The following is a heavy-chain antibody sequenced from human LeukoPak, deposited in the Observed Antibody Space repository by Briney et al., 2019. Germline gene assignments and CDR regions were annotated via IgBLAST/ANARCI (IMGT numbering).Heavy chain of an antibody. J-gene: IGHJ3*02. CDR2: FDPEDGEK. CDR3: AIDSGSYSRAGRHAFDI. V-gene: IGHV1-24*01. Sequence: ASVTVSCKVSGYTLTELSMHWVRQAPGKGLEWMGGFDPEDGEKLYAQMSQGRVTMTEDTATDTAYMELRSLRSEDTAVYYCAIDSGSYSRAGRHAFDIWGQGTMVTVSS. D-gene: IGHD1-26*01. CDR1: GYTLTELS.